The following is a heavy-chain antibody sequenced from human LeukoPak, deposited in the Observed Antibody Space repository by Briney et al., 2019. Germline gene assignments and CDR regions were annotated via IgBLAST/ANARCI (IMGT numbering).Heavy chain of an antibody. Sequence: GGSLRLSCAASGFTVSSNYMSWVRQAPGKGLEWVSVIYSGGSTYYADSVKGRFTISRDNSKNTLYLQMNSLKTEDTAVYYCTTDGPGYSYGYNWGQGTLVTVSS. J-gene: IGHJ4*02. V-gene: IGHV3-53*01. D-gene: IGHD5-18*01. CDR3: TTDGPGYSYGYN. CDR2: IYSGGST. CDR1: GFTVSSNY.